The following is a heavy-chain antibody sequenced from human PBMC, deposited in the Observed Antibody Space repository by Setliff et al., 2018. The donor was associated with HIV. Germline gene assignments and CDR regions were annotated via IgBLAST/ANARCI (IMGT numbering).Heavy chain of an antibody. CDR2: IHHTGST. J-gene: IGHJ4*02. CDR1: GGSFYANY. Sequence: SETLSLTCAVYGGSFYANYWTWIRQPPGEGLEWIGEIHHTGSTNYNPSLKSRVTISADTSKKHFSLKLTSVTAADTAMYYCARADIYSYVDFWGQGTLVTVSS. V-gene: IGHV4-34*01. CDR3: ARADIYSYVDF. D-gene: IGHD1-26*01.